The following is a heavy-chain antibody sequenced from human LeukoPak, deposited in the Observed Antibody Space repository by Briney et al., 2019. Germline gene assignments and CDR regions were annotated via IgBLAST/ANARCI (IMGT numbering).Heavy chain of an antibody. CDR3: AKRNGVATIDY. D-gene: IGHD5-12*01. J-gene: IGHJ4*02. Sequence: PGGSLRLSCAASGITFRSFAMSWVRQAPGKGLEWVSVITGSGSGTYYADSVKGRFTISRDNSKNTLFLQMNSLRAEDTAIYYCAKRNGVATIDYWGQGTLVTVSS. V-gene: IGHV3-23*01. CDR2: ITGSGSGT. CDR1: GITFRSFA.